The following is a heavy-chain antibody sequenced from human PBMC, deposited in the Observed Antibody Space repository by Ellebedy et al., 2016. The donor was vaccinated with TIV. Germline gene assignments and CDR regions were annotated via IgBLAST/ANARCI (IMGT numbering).Heavy chain of an antibody. Sequence: PGGSLRLSCEASGFNFRSYWMSWVRQAPGKGLEWVANIYQDGSEQYYVDSVKGRFTISRDNARNSVYLQMNSLRAEDTAVYYCARRGSYGDYSVRVNSWFGLWGQGTLVTVSS. CDR3: ARRGSYGDYSVRVNSWFGL. CDR2: IYQDGSEQ. D-gene: IGHD4-17*01. V-gene: IGHV3-7*01. J-gene: IGHJ5*02. CDR1: GFNFRSYW.